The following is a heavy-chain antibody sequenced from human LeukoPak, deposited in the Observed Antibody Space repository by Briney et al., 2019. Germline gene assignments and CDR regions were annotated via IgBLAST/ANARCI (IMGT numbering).Heavy chain of an antibody. D-gene: IGHD6-6*01. CDR3: ARGFEYSSSFDAFDI. CDR1: GYTFTNYG. V-gene: IGHV1-18*01. Sequence: ASVKVSCKASGYTFTNYGISWVRQAPGQGLECMGWISAYNGNTNYAQRFQGRVTMTTDTSTSTAYMELRSLRSDDTAVYYCARGFEYSSSFDAFDIWGQGTMVTVSS. J-gene: IGHJ3*02. CDR2: ISAYNGNT.